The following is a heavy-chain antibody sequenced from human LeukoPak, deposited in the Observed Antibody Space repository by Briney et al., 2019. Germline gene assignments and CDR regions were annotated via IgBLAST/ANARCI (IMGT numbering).Heavy chain of an antibody. CDR1: GYTFSNYA. D-gene: IGHD3-3*01. V-gene: IGHV7-4-1*02. J-gene: IGHJ4*02. CDR2: INTYNGNP. Sequence: ASVKVSCKASGYTFSNYAMNWVRQAPGQGLEFMGWINTYNGNPTYAQAFTGRFVFSVDTSVSTAYLQISSLKAEDTAVYYCARVHDFWRGSHFDYWGQGTLVTVSS. CDR3: ARVHDFWRGSHFDY.